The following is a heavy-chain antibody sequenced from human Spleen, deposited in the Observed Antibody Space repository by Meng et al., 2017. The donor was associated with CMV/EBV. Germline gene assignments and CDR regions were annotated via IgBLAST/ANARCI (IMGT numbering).Heavy chain of an antibody. CDR3: ARAEGSGWFGYYYYGLDV. D-gene: IGHD6-19*01. V-gene: IGHV4-39*07. CDR2: FYYSGNT. Sequence: SETLSLTCTVSGGSVSRSSYYWAWIRQPPGKGLEWIGNFYYSGNTYYNPSLKSRVTISVDTSKNQFSLKVSSVTAADTALYYCARAEGSGWFGYYYYGLDVWGQGTTVTVSS. J-gene: IGHJ6*02. CDR1: GGSVSRSSYY.